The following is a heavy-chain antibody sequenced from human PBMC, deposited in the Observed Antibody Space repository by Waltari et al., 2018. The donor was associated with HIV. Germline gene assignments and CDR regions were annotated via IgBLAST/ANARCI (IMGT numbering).Heavy chain of an antibody. V-gene: IGHV1-2*02. CDR2: INPPSGDT. Sequence: QVQLVQSGAEMKKPGASVMVSCKASGYTFTGDYMHWVRQAPGQGLEWMGWINPPSGDTNCAQKFQGRVTLTRDTSISTAYMELSRLRHDDTAVYYCARPAEDYYDSSGYVYWGQGTLVTVSS. J-gene: IGHJ4*02. D-gene: IGHD3-22*01. CDR1: GYTFTGDY. CDR3: ARPAEDYYDSSGYVY.